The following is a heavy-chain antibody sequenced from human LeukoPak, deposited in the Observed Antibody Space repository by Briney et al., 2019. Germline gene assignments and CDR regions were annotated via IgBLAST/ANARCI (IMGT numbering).Heavy chain of an antibody. J-gene: IGHJ4*02. CDR2: ISSSSSTI. CDR3: ARSEVTPYGYFDY. CDR1: GFTFSSYS. D-gene: IGHD3-10*01. V-gene: IGHV3-48*01. Sequence: GGSLRLSCAASGFTFSSYSVNWVRQAPGKGLEWVSYISSSSSTIYYVESVEGRFTISRDNAKNSLYLQMNSLRAEDTAVYYCARSEVTPYGYFDYWGQGTLVTVSS.